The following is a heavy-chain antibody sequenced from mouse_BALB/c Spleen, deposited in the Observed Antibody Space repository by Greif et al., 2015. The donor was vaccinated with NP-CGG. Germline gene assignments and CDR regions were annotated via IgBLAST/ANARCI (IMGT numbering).Heavy chain of an antibody. V-gene: IGHV1-80*01. D-gene: IGHD2-1*01. J-gene: IGHJ2*01. CDR3: ARVGNYYFDY. CDR2: IYPGDGDT. CDR1: GYAFSSYW. Sequence: QVQLQQSGTKVVRPGSSVKISCKASGYAFSSYWMNWVKQRPGQGLEWIGQIYPGDGDTNYNGKFKGKATLTADKSSSTAYLQLSSLTSEDSAVYFCARVGNYYFDYWGPPTTLTVSS.